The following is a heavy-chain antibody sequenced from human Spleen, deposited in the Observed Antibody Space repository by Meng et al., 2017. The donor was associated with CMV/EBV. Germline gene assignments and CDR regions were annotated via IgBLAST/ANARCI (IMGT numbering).Heavy chain of an antibody. CDR1: GFTFSSYE. CDR2: ISSSGSTI. Sequence: GGSLRLSCAASGFTFSSYEMNWVRQAPGKGLEWVSYISSSGSTIYYADSVKGRFTISRDNAKNSLYLQMNSLRAEDTALYYCARHPIVIVPAAMSSYYYGMDVWGQGTTVTVSS. V-gene: IGHV3-48*03. J-gene: IGHJ6*02. CDR3: ARHPIVIVPAAMSSYYYGMDV. D-gene: IGHD2-2*01.